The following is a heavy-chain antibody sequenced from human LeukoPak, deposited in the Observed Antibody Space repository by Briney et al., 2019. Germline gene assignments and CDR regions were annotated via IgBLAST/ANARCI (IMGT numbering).Heavy chain of an antibody. J-gene: IGHJ6*02. CDR3: ARSSRGHFHYYYYGMDV. CDR2: INTNTGKP. CDR1: GYTFTSYG. Sequence: ASVKVSCKASGYTFTSYGLNWVRQAPGQGLKWMGWINTNTGKPTYAQGFTGRFVFSLDASVSTAYLQISSLETEDVAVYYCARSSRGHFHYYYYGMDVWGQGTTVTVSS. D-gene: IGHD6-25*01. V-gene: IGHV7-4-1*02.